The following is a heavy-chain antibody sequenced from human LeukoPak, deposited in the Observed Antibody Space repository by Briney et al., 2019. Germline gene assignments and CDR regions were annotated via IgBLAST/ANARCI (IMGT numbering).Heavy chain of an antibody. J-gene: IGHJ2*01. V-gene: IGHV1-18*01. D-gene: IGHD1-14*01. Sequence: ASVKVSCKASGYTFTSYGISWVRQPPGQGLEWMGWISAYNGNTNYAQKLQGRVTMTTDTSTSTAYMELRSLRSDDTAVYYCARNQFGNWYFDLWGRGTLVTVSS. CDR3: ARNQFGNWYFDL. CDR1: GYTFTSYG. CDR2: ISAYNGNT.